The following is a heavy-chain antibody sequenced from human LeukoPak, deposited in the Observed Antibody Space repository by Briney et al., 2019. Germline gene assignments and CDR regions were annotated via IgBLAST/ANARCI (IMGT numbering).Heavy chain of an antibody. Sequence: SETLSLTCTVSGGSISSSSYYWGWIRQPPGKGLEWIGSIYYSGSTYYNPSLKSRVTISVDTSKNQFSLKLSSVTAADTAVYYCARGPYYDILTGYQYYFDYWGQGTLVTVSS. V-gene: IGHV4-39*07. CDR1: GGSISSSSYY. CDR2: IYYSGST. D-gene: IGHD3-9*01. CDR3: ARGPYYDILTGYQYYFDY. J-gene: IGHJ4*02.